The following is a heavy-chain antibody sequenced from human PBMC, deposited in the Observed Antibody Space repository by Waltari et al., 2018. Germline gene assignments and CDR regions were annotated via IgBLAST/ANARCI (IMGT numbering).Heavy chain of an antibody. J-gene: IGHJ6*02. CDR3: VRDDDGGMGAV. V-gene: IGHV3-7*01. CDR2: IDQDGTVT. Sequence: EVQLVESGGGLVQPGGSLRLSCAASGFTFSRFWMSWVRQAPGKGLGGVAKIDQDGTVTNYVDSVKGRFTTSRDNARNSLYLQMNSLRVDDTAVYYCVRDDDGGMGAVWGQGTTVTVSS. D-gene: IGHD3-16*01. CDR1: GFTFSRFW.